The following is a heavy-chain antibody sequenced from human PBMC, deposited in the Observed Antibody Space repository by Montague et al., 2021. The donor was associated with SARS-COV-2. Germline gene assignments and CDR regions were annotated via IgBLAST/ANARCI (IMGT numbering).Heavy chain of an antibody. J-gene: IGHJ4*02. CDR3: AKAYDSGGYNYERGADY. CDR2: IGGNGRGT. V-gene: IGHV3-23*01. D-gene: IGHD3-22*01. Sequence: SLRLSCAASGFSFSTYARIWVRQAPGKGLEWVAAIGGNGRGTYHAASVKGRFTISRDNSKSTVNLQMNSLTVGDTAVYFCAKAYDSGGYNYERGADYWGQGTLVTVS. CDR1: GFSFSTYA.